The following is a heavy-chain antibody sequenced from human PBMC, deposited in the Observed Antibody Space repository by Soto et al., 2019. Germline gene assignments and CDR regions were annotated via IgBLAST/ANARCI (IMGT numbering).Heavy chain of an antibody. CDR2: IYYSGST. CDR3: ARAGVVLLCFGSGAGEDY. CDR1: GGSISSGDYY. D-gene: IGHD3-10*01. J-gene: IGHJ4*02. Sequence: QVQLQESGPGLVKPSQTLSLTCTVSGGSISSGDYYWSWIRQPPGKGPEWIGYIYYSGSTYYNPCMKSRVSISVDTSKIQVSVNLSCVFAAVTAVYYCARAGVVLLCFGSGAGEDYWGQGTLVTVSS. V-gene: IGHV4-30-4*01.